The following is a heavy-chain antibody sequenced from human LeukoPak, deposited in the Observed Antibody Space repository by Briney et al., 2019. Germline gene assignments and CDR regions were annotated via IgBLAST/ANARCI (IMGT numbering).Heavy chain of an antibody. V-gene: IGHV1-46*01. J-gene: IGHJ3*02. Sequence: ASVKVSCKAFGYTFTSNYMHWVRQAPGQGLEWMGVISPSGGSTTYAQKFQGRVTLTRDMSTSTDYLELSSLRSEDTAVYYCASSSSSSDHDAFDIWGQGTMVTVSS. D-gene: IGHD6-13*01. CDR1: GYTFTSNY. CDR3: ASSSSSSDHDAFDI. CDR2: ISPSGGST.